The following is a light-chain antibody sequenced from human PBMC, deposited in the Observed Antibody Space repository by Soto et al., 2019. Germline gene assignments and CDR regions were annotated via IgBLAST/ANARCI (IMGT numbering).Light chain of an antibody. CDR1: QSVFYSSNSKNY. Sequence: DIVMTQSPDSLAVSLGERATINCKSSQSVFYSSNSKNYLAWYQQKSGQPPKLLIYWASARESGVPDRFSSSGSGTDFTLTISSLQAEDVAVYFCQQYFSSPPTFGGGTKVEIK. CDR3: QQYFSSPPT. V-gene: IGKV4-1*01. CDR2: WAS. J-gene: IGKJ4*01.